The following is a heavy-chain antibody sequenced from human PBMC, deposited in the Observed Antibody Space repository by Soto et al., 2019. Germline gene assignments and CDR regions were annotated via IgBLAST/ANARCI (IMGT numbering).Heavy chain of an antibody. J-gene: IGHJ2*01. CDR3: ARGYGDSNGWYFDL. CDR1: GGSISSYY. CDR2: IYYSGST. V-gene: IGHV4-59*01. Sequence: QVQLQESGPGLVKPSETLSLTCTVSGGSISSYYWSWIRQPPGKGLEWIGYIYYSGSTNYNPSLKRRVTISGDTSKTQFSLRLSSGTAADTAVYYCARGYGDSNGWYFDLWGRGTLVTVSS. D-gene: IGHD4-17*01.